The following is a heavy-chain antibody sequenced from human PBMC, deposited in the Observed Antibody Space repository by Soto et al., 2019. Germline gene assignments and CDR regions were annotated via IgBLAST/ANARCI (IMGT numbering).Heavy chain of an antibody. CDR3: ARKVDYYYGMDV. CDR1: GYTFTSYD. J-gene: IGHJ6*02. CDR2: MNPNSGNT. Sequence: ASVKVSCKASGYTFTSYDIDWVRQATGQGLEWMGWMNPNSGNTVYAQKFQGRVTMTRNTSISTAYMELSSLRSEDTAVYYCARKVDYYYGMDVWGQGTTVTVSS. D-gene: IGHD2-15*01. V-gene: IGHV1-8*01.